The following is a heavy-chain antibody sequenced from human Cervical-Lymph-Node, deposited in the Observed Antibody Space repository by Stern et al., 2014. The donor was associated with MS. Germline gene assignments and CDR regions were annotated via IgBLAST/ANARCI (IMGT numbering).Heavy chain of an antibody. J-gene: IGHJ6*02. D-gene: IGHD2/OR15-2a*01. CDR3: ASPRGPYFFRGNQPYYGMDV. V-gene: IGHV3-30*03. CDR2: ISSDGSNE. CDR1: GFTFSSYG. Sequence: QVQLLESGGGVVQPGRSLRLSCTASGFTFSSYGMHWVRQAPGQGLEWVTLISSDGSNEYYAASVQGRFTISSDNSNNTVYLPMNSPIPEDTAVYYCASPRGPYFFRGNQPYYGMDVWGQGTRVSVSS.